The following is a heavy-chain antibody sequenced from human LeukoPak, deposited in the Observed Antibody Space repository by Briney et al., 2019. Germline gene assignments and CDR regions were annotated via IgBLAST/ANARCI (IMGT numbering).Heavy chain of an antibody. CDR3: AKDGGNYYIDY. CDR2: ISHDGSTK. J-gene: IGHJ4*02. Sequence: AGGSLRLSCAASGVTFSDYVMHWVRRAPGKGLEWMAFISHDGSTKLYADSVRGRFTISRDNSKNTVFLQMNSLRPEDTAVYFCAKDGGNYYIDYWGQGTLVTVSS. CDR1: GVTFSDYV. V-gene: IGHV3-30*18. D-gene: IGHD4-23*01.